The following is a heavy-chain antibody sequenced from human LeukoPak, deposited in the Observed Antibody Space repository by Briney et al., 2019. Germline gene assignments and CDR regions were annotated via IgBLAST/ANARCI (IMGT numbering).Heavy chain of an antibody. V-gene: IGHV1-46*01. CDR2: INPSGGST. J-gene: IGHJ4*02. CDR3: ARDRLAGSTYYGLLYY. Sequence: ASVKVSCKASGYTFTSYYMHWVRQAPGQGLEWMGIINPSGGSTSYAQKFQGRVTMTRDTSTSTVYMELSSLRSEDTDVYYCARDRLAGSTYYGLLYYWGQGTLVTVSS. D-gene: IGHD3-3*01. CDR1: GYTFTSYY.